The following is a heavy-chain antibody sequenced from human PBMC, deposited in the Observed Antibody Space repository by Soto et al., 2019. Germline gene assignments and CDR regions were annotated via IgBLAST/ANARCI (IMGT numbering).Heavy chain of an antibody. V-gene: IGHV1-18*01. CDR3: AIVLSLPDYGDPLDY. J-gene: IGHJ4*02. Sequence: QVQLVQSGAEVKKPGASVKVSCKASGYTFTSYGISWVRQAPGQGLEWMGWISAYNGNTNYAQKLQGRVTITTDTSTSTAYMELRSLRSDDTAVYYCAIVLSLPDYGDPLDYWGQGTLVTVSS. D-gene: IGHD4-17*01. CDR2: ISAYNGNT. CDR1: GYTFTSYG.